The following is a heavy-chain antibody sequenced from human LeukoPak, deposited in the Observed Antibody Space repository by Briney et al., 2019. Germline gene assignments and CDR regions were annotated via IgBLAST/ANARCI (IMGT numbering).Heavy chain of an antibody. D-gene: IGHD1-26*01. CDR3: ARDSSSGSLDAFDI. CDR2: IYHSVST. J-gene: IGHJ3*02. Sequence: SETLSLTCTVSGYSISSGYYWGWVRQPPGKGLEWIGSIYHSVSTYYNPSLKSRVTISIDTSKNQFSLKLSSVTAADTAVYYCARDSSSGSLDAFDIWGQGTMVTVSS. V-gene: IGHV4-38-2*02. CDR1: GYSISSGYY.